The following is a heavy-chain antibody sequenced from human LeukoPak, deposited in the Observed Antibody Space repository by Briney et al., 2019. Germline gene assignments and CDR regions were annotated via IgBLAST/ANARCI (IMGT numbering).Heavy chain of an antibody. V-gene: IGHV4-59*08. D-gene: IGHD3-10*01. Sequence: SETLSLTCTVSGGSISSYYWSWIRQPPGKGLEWIGYIYYSGSTNYNPSLKSRVTISVDTSKNQFSLKLSSVTAADTAVYYCARHRMRFDSYYGMDVWGQGTTVTVSS. J-gene: IGHJ6*02. CDR2: IYYSGST. CDR3: ARHRMRFDSYYGMDV. CDR1: GGSISSYY.